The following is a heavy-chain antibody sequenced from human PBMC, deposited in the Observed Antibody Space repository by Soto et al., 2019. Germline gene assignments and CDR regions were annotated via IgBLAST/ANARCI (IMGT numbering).Heavy chain of an antibody. CDR3: ASIDPADTAMGIAY. J-gene: IGHJ4*02. CDR2: IYYSGST. CDR1: GGSVSSGSYY. D-gene: IGHD5-18*01. Sequence: SETLSLTCTVSGGSVSSGSYYWSWIRQPPGKGLEWIGYIYYSGSTNYNPSLKSRVTISVDTSKNQFSLKLSSVTAADTAVHYCASIDPADTAMGIAYGGQGTRVPVPS. V-gene: IGHV4-61*01.